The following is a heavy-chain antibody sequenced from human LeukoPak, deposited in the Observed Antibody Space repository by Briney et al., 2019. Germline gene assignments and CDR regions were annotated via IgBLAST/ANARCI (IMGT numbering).Heavy chain of an antibody. CDR1: GGSFSGYY. V-gene: IGHV4-59*08. Sequence: PSETLSLTCAVYGGSFSGYYWSWIRQPPGKGLEWIGYIYYSGSTSYNPSLKSRVTISVDTSNNQFSLKLSSVTAADTAVYYCAGHRVGTTYFDYWGQGTLVTVSS. CDR2: IYYSGST. CDR3: AGHRVGTTYFDY. D-gene: IGHD1-26*01. J-gene: IGHJ4*02.